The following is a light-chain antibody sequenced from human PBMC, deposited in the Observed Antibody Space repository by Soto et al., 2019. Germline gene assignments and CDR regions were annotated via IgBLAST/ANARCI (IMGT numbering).Light chain of an antibody. J-gene: IGKJ1*01. CDR2: KAS. CDR1: QGISSY. Sequence: DIHMTQSPSTLSLSVGDRVTITCLASQGISSYLAWYQQKPGKAPKLLIYKASTLKSGVPSRFSGSGSGTEFTLTISSLQPDDFATYYCQHYNSYSEAFGQGTKVDIK. V-gene: IGKV1-5*03. CDR3: QHYNSYSEA.